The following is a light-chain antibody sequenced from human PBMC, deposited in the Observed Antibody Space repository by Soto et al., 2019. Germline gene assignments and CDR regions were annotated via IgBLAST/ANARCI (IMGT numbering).Light chain of an antibody. CDR3: QHART. J-gene: IGKJ1*01. CDR2: DAS. CDR1: QSISTW. Sequence: DIQMTQSPSTLSASVGDRVAITCRASQSISTWLAWCQQKPGKAPRLLIYDASSLQSGVPSRFSGSGSGTEFTLTISSLKPDDVATYYCQHARTFGQGTKVESK. V-gene: IGKV1-5*01.